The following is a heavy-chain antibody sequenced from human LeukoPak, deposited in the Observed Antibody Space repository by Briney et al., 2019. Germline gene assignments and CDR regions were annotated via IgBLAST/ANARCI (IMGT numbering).Heavy chain of an antibody. CDR2: VSNSGDYI. CDR3: AKSGLNRFDY. J-gene: IGHJ4*02. CDR1: GFSFSSYR. D-gene: IGHD2-15*01. V-gene: IGHV3-21*04. Sequence: PGGSLRLSCAASGFSFSSYRMNWVRQAPGKGLEWVSSVSNSGDYIHYADSVKGRFTISRDNSKNTLYLQMNSLRAEDTAVYYCAKSGLNRFDYWGQGTLVTVSS.